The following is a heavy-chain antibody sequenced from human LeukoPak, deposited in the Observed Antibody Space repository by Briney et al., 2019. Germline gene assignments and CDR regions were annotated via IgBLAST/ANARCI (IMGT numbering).Heavy chain of an antibody. J-gene: IGHJ5*02. CDR3: ARDFLSESINWFDP. Sequence: SETLSLTCTVSGGSIRNYYWSWIRQPARKGLEWIGRIHSGGSTKYNPSPMSRVTISVDTSKNRFSLNLTSVTAADTAVYYCARDFLSESINWFDPWGQGTPVTVSS. CDR2: IHSGGST. V-gene: IGHV4-4*07. D-gene: IGHD2-21*01. CDR1: GGSIRNYY.